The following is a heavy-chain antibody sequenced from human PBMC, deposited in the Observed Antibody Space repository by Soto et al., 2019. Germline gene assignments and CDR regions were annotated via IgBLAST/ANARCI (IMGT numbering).Heavy chain of an antibody. V-gene: IGHV3-48*02. J-gene: IGHJ6*02. CDR3: ARVFDLQYGMDV. Sequence: EVQLVESGGGLIQRGGSLRLSCAASGFTLSTYSLNWVRQAPRKGLEWLSYISGSSNIIYYADSVKGRFTISRDNATNSLYLQMNSLRDEDTAVYFCARVFDLQYGMDVWGQGTTVTVSS. D-gene: IGHD3-10*02. CDR2: ISGSSNII. CDR1: GFTLSTYS.